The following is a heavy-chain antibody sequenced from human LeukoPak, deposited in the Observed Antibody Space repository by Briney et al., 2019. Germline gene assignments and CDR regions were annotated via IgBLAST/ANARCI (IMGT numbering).Heavy chain of an antibody. V-gene: IGHV1-8*01. CDR2: MNPNSGNT. J-gene: IGHJ6*03. D-gene: IGHD5-18*01. CDR1: GYTFTRYD. Sequence: ASVKVSCKASGYTFTRYDINWVRQATGQGLEWMGWMNPNSGNTGYAQKFQGRVTMTRNTSISTAYMELSSLRSEDTAVYYCARRYGGYYYYYMDVWGKGTTVTVSS. CDR3: ARRYGGYYYYYMDV.